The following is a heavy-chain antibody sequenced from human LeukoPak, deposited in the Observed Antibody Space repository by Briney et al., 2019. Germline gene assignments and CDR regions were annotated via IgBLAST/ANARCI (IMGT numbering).Heavy chain of an antibody. J-gene: IGHJ4*02. CDR2: ISSSSSYI. CDR3: ARVRGSYYPYYFDY. CDR1: GFTFSSYS. D-gene: IGHD1-26*01. Sequence: GGSLTLSCAASGFTFSSYSMNWVRQAPGKGLEWVSSISSSSSYIYYADSVKGRFTISRDNAKNSLYLQMNSLRAEDTAVYYCARVRGSYYPYYFDYWGQGTLVTVSS. V-gene: IGHV3-21*01.